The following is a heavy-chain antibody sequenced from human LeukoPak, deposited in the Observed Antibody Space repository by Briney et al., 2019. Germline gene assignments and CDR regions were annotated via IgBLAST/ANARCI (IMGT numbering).Heavy chain of an antibody. D-gene: IGHD2-2*01. J-gene: IGHJ6*03. CDR3: ARDQIPVPAPFPYYYYYYMDV. V-gene: IGHV1-18*01. CDR2: ISAYNGNT. Sequence: ASVKVSCKASGYTFTSYGISWVRQAPGQGLEWMGWISAYNGNTNYAQKLQGRVTMTTDTSTSTAYMELRSLRSDDTAVYYCARDQIPVPAPFPYYYYYYMDVWGKGTTVTVSS. CDR1: GYTFTSYG.